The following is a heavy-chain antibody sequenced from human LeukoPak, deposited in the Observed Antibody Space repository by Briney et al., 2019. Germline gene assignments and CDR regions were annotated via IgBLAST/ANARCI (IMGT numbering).Heavy chain of an antibody. D-gene: IGHD5-12*01. CDR1: GGSISSYY. J-gene: IGHJ4*02. CDR2: IYYSGST. CDR3: ARHNYRLQVAI. V-gene: IGHV4-59*08. Sequence: SETLSLTCTVSGGSISSYYWSWIRQPPGKGLEWIGYIYYSGSTNYNPSLKSRVTISVDTSKNQFSLKLSSVTAADTAVYYCARHNYRLQVAIWGQGTLVTVSS.